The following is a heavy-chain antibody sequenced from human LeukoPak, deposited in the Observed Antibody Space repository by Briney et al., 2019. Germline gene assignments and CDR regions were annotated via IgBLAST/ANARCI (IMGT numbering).Heavy chain of an antibody. CDR3: AGAEGWLQPLDY. V-gene: IGHV3-33*01. CDR1: GSTFSSYG. D-gene: IGHD5-24*01. CDR2: IWYDGSNK. Sequence: PGGSLGLSCAASGSTFSSYGMHWVRQAPGKGLEWVAVIWYDGSNKYYADSVKGRFTISRDNSKNTLYLQMNSLRAEDTAVYYCAGAEGWLQPLDYWGQGTLVTVSS. J-gene: IGHJ4*02.